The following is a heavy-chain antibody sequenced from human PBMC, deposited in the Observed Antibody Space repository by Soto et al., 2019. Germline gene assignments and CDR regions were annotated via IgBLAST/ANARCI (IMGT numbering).Heavy chain of an antibody. J-gene: IGHJ4*02. Sequence: VQLVETGGGLIQPGGSLRLSCAASGFTVSSAYMSWVRQAPGKGLEWVSVIYSGGSTYYADSLKGRFAISRDNSKNTLNLQMNSLRAEDTAVYYCARGGFAPFDYWGQGTMVTVSS. CDR3: ARGGFAPFDY. CDR1: GFTVSSAY. V-gene: IGHV3-53*02. CDR2: IYSGGST.